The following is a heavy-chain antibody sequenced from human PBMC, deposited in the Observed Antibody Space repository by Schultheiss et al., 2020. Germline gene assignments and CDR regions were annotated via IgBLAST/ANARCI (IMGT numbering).Heavy chain of an antibody. V-gene: IGHV4-4*07. D-gene: IGHD5-18*01. CDR2: IYTSGST. CDR3: ARDRWDSWIQLWDHDAFDI. CDR1: GGSFSGYY. J-gene: IGHJ3*02. Sequence: SETLSLTCAVYGGSFSGYYWSWIRQPAGKGLEWIGRIYTSGSTNYNPSLKSRVTMSVDTSKNQFSLKLSSVTAADTAVYYCARDRWDSWIQLWDHDAFDIWGQGTMV.